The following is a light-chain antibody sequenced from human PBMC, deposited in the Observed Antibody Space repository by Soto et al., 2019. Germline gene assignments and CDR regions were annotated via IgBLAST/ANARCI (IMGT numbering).Light chain of an antibody. CDR1: SGYSTYA. CDR3: QTWGTGIHVV. Sequence: QLVLTQAPYASASLGASVKLTCTLSSGYSTYAIAWHQQKPEKGPRYLLKLNSDGSHKKGDGIPDRFSGSSSGAERYLTISSLQSEDEADYYCQTWGTGIHVVFGGGTKLTVL. J-gene: IGLJ2*01. CDR2: LNSDGSH. V-gene: IGLV4-69*01.